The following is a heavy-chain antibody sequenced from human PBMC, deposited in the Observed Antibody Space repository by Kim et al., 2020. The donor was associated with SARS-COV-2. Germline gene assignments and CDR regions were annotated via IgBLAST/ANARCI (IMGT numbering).Heavy chain of an antibody. D-gene: IGHD1-7*01. CDR2: IYHSGST. CDR3: ARDEEYNWNSRVAFDI. CDR1: GYSISSGYY. J-gene: IGHJ3*02. Sequence: SETLSLTCTVSGYSISSGYYWGWIRQPPGKGLEWIGSIYHSGSTYYNPSLKSRVTISVDTSKNQFSLKLSSVTAADTAVYYCARDEEYNWNSRVAFDIWGQGTMVTVSS. V-gene: IGHV4-38-2*02.